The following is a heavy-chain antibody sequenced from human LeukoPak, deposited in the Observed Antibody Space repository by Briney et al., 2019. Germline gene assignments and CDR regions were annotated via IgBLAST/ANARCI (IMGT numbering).Heavy chain of an antibody. CDR3: PRVYSSSKYYFDY. J-gene: IGHJ4*02. Sequence: GGSLRLSCAASGFTFSSYGMSWVRQAPGKGLEWVSAISGSGGSTYYADSVKGRFTISRDNSKDTLYLQMNSLRAEDTAVYYCPRVYSSSKYYFDYWGQGTLVTVSS. CDR2: ISGSGGST. V-gene: IGHV3-23*01. CDR1: GFTFSSYG. D-gene: IGHD6-6*01.